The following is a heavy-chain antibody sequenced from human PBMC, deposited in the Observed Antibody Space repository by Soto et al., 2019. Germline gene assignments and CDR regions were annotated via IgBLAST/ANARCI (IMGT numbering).Heavy chain of an antibody. CDR1: GYTFTSYG. CDR3: ARGYYYDSSGYYPARDY. CDR2: ISAYNGNT. Sequence: ASVKVSCKASGYTFTSYGISWVRQAPGQGLEWMGWISAYNGNTNYAQKLQGRVTMTTDTSTSTAYMELRSLRSGDTAVYYCARGYYYDSSGYYPARDYWGQGTLVTVSS. D-gene: IGHD3-22*01. V-gene: IGHV1-18*01. J-gene: IGHJ4*02.